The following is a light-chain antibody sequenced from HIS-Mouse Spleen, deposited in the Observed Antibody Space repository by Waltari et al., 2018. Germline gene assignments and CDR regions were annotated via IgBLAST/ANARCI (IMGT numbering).Light chain of an antibody. CDR1: QGIRND. Sequence: AIQMTQSPSSLSASVGDRVTITCRASQGIRNDLGWYQQKPGNAPKLLIYAASSLQSGVPSRCSGSGSGTDFTLTISSLQPEDFATYYCLQDYNYPWTFGQGTKVEIK. J-gene: IGKJ1*01. V-gene: IGKV1-6*01. CDR3: LQDYNYPWT. CDR2: AAS.